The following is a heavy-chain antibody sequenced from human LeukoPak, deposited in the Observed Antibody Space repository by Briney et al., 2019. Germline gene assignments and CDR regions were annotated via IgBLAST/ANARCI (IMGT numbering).Heavy chain of an antibody. D-gene: IGHD3-10*01. J-gene: IGHJ5*02. Sequence: SETLSLTCTVSGDSINNTNYYWSWIRQPAGKGLEWIGRIYTSGSTNYKSSLKSRLTISLDTSKNQFSLKLSSVTAADTAVYYCASTYYYGSGSYLNWFDPWGQGTLVTVSS. CDR2: IYTSGST. CDR1: GDSINNTNYY. CDR3: ASTYYYGSGSYLNWFDP. V-gene: IGHV4-61*02.